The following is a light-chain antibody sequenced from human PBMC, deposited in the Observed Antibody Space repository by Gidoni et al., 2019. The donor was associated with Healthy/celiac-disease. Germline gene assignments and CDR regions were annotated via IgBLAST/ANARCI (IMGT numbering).Light chain of an antibody. CDR1: QSVSSSY. CDR3: QQYGSSPRLT. J-gene: IGKJ4*01. Sequence: EIVLTQSPGTLSLSPWERATLSCRASQSVSSSYLVWYQQKPGQAPRLLIYGASSRAPGIPDRFSGSGSGTDFTLTISRLEPEDFAVYYCQQYGSSPRLTFGGETKVEIK. CDR2: GAS. V-gene: IGKV3-20*01.